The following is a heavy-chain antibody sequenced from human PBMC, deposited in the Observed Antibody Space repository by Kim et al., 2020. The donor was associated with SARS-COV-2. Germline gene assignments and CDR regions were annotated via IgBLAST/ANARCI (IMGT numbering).Heavy chain of an antibody. J-gene: IGHJ6*02. Sequence: GGSLRHSCAASGFTFSSYGMHWVRQAPGKGLEWVAVIWYDGSNKYYADSVKGRFTISRDNSKNTLYLQMNSLRAEDTAVYYCARELGYCSSTSCSYYYYGMDVWGQGTTVTVSS. D-gene: IGHD2-2*01. CDR3: ARELGYCSSTSCSYYYYGMDV. CDR2: IWYDGSNK. CDR1: GFTFSSYG. V-gene: IGHV3-33*01.